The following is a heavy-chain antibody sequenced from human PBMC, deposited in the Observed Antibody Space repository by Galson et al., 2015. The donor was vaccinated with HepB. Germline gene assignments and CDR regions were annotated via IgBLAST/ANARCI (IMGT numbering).Heavy chain of an antibody. J-gene: IGHJ5*02. CDR1: GGSFSGYY. V-gene: IGHV4-34*01. Sequence: QVQLQESGPGLVKPSETLSLTCAVYGGSFSGYYWSWIRQPPGKGLEWIGEINHSGSTNYNPSLKSRVTISVDTSKNQFSLKLSSVTAADTAVYYCARTTFGGVIASRSRKWFDPWGQGTLVTVSS. D-gene: IGHD3-16*02. CDR3: ARTTFGGVIASRSRKWFDP. CDR2: INHSGST.